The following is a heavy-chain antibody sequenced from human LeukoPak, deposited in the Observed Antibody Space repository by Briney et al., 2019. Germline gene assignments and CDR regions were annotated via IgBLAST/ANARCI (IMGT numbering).Heavy chain of an antibody. V-gene: IGHV3-48*02. CDR3: ARGRTYYYDSSGYSSFGY. J-gene: IGHJ4*02. CDR2: ISSSSSTI. CDR1: GFTFSSYS. Sequence: GGSLRLSCAASGFTFSSYSMNWVRQAPGKGLEWVSYISSSSSTIYYADSVKGRFTISRDNAKNSLYLQMNSLRDEDTAVYYCARGRTYYYDSSGYSSFGYWGQGTLVTVSS. D-gene: IGHD3-22*01.